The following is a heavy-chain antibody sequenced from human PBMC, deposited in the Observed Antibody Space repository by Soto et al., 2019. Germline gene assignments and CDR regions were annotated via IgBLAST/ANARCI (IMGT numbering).Heavy chain of an antibody. Sequence: SETLSLTCPVSGVSISGYYWSWVRQPPGKGLEWIGEIYHSGSTNYNPSLKSRVTISVDKSKNQFSLKLSSVTAADTAVYYCAKAQLGFLNYYYYGMDVWGQGTTVTVSS. D-gene: IGHD1-1*01. J-gene: IGHJ6*02. V-gene: IGHV4-4*02. CDR1: GVSISGYY. CDR3: AKAQLGFLNYYYYGMDV. CDR2: IYHSGST.